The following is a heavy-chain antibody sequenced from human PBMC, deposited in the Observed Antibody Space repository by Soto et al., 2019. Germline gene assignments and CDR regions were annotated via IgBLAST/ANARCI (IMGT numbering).Heavy chain of an antibody. CDR1: GFSFGAYT. CDR2: ISTSGGSR. Sequence: GGSLRLSCAASGFSFGAYTMNWVRQAPGKGLEWVSSISTSGGSRSYADSVKGRFTISRDNAKNSLFLETNSLRPEDTAVYFCARGEHNFDHWGQGTLVTVSS. CDR3: ARGEHNFDH. V-gene: IGHV3-21*01. J-gene: IGHJ4*02.